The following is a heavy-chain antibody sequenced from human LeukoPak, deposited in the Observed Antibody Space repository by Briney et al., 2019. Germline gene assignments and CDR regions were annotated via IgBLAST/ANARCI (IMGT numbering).Heavy chain of an antibody. J-gene: IGHJ6*04. D-gene: IGHD3-10*02. Sequence: PSETLSLTCTVSGGSITSSTYYWGYIRQPPGKGLEWVSYISSSGSTIYYADSAKGRFTISRDNAKNSLYLQMNSLRAEDTAVYYCAELGITMIGGVWGKGTTVTISS. CDR1: GGSITSSTYY. V-gene: IGHV3-11*04. CDR2: ISSSGSTI. CDR3: AELGITMIGGV.